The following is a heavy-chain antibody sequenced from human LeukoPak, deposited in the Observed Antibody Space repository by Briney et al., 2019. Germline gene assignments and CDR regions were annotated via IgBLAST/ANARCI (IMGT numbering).Heavy chain of an antibody. CDR1: GYTLTELS. D-gene: IGHD3-9*01. Sequence: ASVKVSCKVSGYTLTELSMHWVRQAPGKGLEWMVGFDPEDGETIYAQKFQGRVTMTEDTSTDTAYMELSSLRSEDTVLYNWATAYDILTGLDYWGQGTLVTVSS. J-gene: IGHJ4*02. CDR3: ATAYDILTGLDY. CDR2: FDPEDGET. V-gene: IGHV1-24*01.